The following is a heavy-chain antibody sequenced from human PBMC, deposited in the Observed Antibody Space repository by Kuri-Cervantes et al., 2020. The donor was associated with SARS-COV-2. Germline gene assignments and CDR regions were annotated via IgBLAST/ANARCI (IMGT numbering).Heavy chain of an antibody. J-gene: IGHJ4*02. V-gene: IGHV3-48*01. CDR2: ISSSSSTI. CDR3: VRPLMAGPHYFDF. D-gene: IGHD6-19*01. Sequence: LSLTCAASGFTFSSYSMNWVRQAPGKGLEWVSYISSSSSTIYYADSVKGRFTISRDNAKNSLYLQMNSLRAEDTAVYYCVRPLMAGPHYFDFWGQGTLVTVSS. CDR1: GFTFSSYS.